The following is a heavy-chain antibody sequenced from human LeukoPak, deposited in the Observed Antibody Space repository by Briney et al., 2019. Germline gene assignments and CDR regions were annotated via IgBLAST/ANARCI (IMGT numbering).Heavy chain of an antibody. J-gene: IGHJ3*02. V-gene: IGHV3-30*18. CDR3: AKDRYGDYGPFDN. CDR2: IPSDGSYT. Sequence: GRSLRLSCAASGFNFNSHGMHWVRQAPGKGLEWVALIPSDGSYTYYADSVKGRFTISRDNSKNTLSLQMSSVRPDDTAVYYCAKDRYGDYGPFDNWGQGTMVTVSS. CDR1: GFNFNSHG. D-gene: IGHD4-17*01.